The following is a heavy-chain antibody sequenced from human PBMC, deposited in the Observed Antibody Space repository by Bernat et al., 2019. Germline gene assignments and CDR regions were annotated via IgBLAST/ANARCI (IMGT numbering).Heavy chain of an antibody. CDR1: GFTVSNNY. J-gene: IGHJ4*02. CDR2: IYSGGST. D-gene: IGHD1-7*01. Sequence: VQLVESGGGLVQPGGSLRLSCAASGFTVSNNYMTWVRQAPGKGLEWVSVIYSGGSTFYADSVKGRFTISRDNSKNMLYLQMNSLRAEDTAVYYCARDVQGVTGTTYWGQGTLVTVSS. V-gene: IGHV3-66*01. CDR3: ARDVQGVTGTTY.